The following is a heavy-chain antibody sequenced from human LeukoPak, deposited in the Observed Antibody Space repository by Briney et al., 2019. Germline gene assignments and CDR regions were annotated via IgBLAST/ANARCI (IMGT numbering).Heavy chain of an antibody. CDR3: ARAFRTQYYDILTGAYDY. CDR1: GFTFSSYE. Sequence: GGSLRLSCAASGFTFSSYEMNWVRQAPGKGLEWVSYTSSSGSTIYYADSVKGRFTISRDNAKNSLYLQMNSLRAEDTAVYYCARAFRTQYYDILTGAYDYWGQGTLVTVSS. V-gene: IGHV3-48*03. D-gene: IGHD3-9*01. J-gene: IGHJ4*02. CDR2: TSSSGSTI.